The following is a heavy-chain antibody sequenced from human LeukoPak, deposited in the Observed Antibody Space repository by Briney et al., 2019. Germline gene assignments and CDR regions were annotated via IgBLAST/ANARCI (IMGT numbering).Heavy chain of an antibody. CDR3: AKERGGGAVATTYFDY. V-gene: IGHV3-23*01. D-gene: IGHD5-12*01. CDR2: ISAVNNST. J-gene: IGHJ4*02. CDR1: GFTFTSYA. Sequence: GGSLRLSCAASGFTFTSYAMSWVRQAPGKGLEWVSAISAVNNSTYYTDSVKGRFTISRDNSKNTYLQMNSLRPEDTALYYCAKERGGGAVATTYFDYWGQGTLVTVSS.